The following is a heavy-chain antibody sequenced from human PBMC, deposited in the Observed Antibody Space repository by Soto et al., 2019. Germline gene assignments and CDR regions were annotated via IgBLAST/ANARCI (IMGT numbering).Heavy chain of an antibody. CDR2: ISGSGGST. Sequence: PGGSLRLSCAASGFTFSSYAMNWVRQAPGKGLEWVSAISGSGGSTYYADSVKGRFTISRDKSKNTLYLQMNSLRAEDTALYYCAKSFSSNWYDYFDYWGQGSLVTVSS. CDR1: GFTFSSYA. D-gene: IGHD6-13*01. J-gene: IGHJ4*02. V-gene: IGHV3-23*01. CDR3: AKSFSSNWYDYFDY.